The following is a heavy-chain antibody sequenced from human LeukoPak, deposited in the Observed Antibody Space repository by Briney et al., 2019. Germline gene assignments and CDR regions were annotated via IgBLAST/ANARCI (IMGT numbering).Heavy chain of an antibody. V-gene: IGHV4-4*07. CDR2: IYTSGST. D-gene: IGHD6-13*01. Sequence: PSETLSLTCTVSGGSISSYYWSWIRQPAEKGLEWIGRIYTSGSTNYNPSLKSRVTMSVDTSKNQFSLKLSSVTAADTAVYYCARGGPLYSSSWYYFDYWGQGTLVTVSS. J-gene: IGHJ4*02. CDR3: ARGGPLYSSSWYYFDY. CDR1: GGSISSYY.